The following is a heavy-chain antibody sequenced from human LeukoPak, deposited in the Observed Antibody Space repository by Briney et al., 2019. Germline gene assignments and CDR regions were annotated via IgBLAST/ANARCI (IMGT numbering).Heavy chain of an antibody. CDR2: INPDGSDK. D-gene: IGHD4-17*01. Sequence: PGGSLRLPCAASGFTFSRQWMSWVRQAPGKGLEWVANINPDGSDKYYVDSVKGRFTISRDNAKSSLYLQMNSLRAEDTAVYYCAKLPYGDYNHHWGQGTLVTVSS. V-gene: IGHV3-7*05. J-gene: IGHJ5*02. CDR3: AKLPYGDYNHH. CDR1: GFTFSRQW.